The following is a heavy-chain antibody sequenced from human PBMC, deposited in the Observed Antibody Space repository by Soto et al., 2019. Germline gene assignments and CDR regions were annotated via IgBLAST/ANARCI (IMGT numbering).Heavy chain of an antibody. CDR1: GYSFTSNW. J-gene: IGHJ4*02. V-gene: IGHV5-51*01. D-gene: IGHD3-16*01. CDR2: INPADSDI. Sequence: GESLKISCQGSGYSFTSNWIGWVRQMPGKGLEWMGIINPADSDIKYSPSFQGQVTISADKSIGTAYLQWSSLKASDTAMYYCARHKRDDASRKIDCWGQGTLVTVYS. CDR3: ARHKRDDASRKIDC.